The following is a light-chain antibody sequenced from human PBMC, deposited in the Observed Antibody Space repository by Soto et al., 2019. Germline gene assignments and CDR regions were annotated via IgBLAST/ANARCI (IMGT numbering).Light chain of an antibody. CDR1: RDDIGAYDY. Sequence: QSVLTQPASVSGSPGQSITISCAGTRDDIGAYDYVSWYQQHPGNAPKLLVYEVTNRPSGVSDRFSGSKSGNTASLTISGLQAEDEADYYCNSYTNSSVVVFGGGTKATVL. CDR2: EVT. CDR3: NSYTNSSVVV. V-gene: IGLV2-14*01. J-gene: IGLJ2*01.